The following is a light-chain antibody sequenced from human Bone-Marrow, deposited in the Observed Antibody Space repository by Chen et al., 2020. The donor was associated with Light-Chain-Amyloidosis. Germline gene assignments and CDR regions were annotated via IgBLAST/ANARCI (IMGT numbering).Light chain of an antibody. CDR3: AAWDGSLSGYV. CDR2: RSN. CDR1: SSNLGINY. V-gene: IGLV1-47*01. Sequence: QSVLTQPPSASGTPGQRVTISCSGASSNLGINYVYWYQPFPGAAPNLLIHRSNQRPSGVPDRFSASKSGTSAFLAISGLRSEDEADYYCAAWDGSLSGYVFGTGTKVIVL. J-gene: IGLJ1*01.